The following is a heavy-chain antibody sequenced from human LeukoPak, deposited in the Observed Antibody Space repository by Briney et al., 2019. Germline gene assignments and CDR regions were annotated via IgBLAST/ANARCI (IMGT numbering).Heavy chain of an antibody. V-gene: IGHV4-34*01. CDR3: ARGQVTDY. CDR2: INHSGST. Sequence: SETLSLTCAVYGGSFSGYYWSWIRQPPGKGLEWIGEINHSGSTNYNPSLKSRVTISVDTSKNQFSLKLSSVTAADTAVYYCARGQVTDYWGQGTLVTVSS. CDR1: GGSFSGYY. J-gene: IGHJ4*02.